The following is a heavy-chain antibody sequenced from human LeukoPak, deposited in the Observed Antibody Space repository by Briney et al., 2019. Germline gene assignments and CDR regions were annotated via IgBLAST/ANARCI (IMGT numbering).Heavy chain of an antibody. CDR2: IYSGGST. J-gene: IGHJ4*02. Sequence: GGSLRLSCAASGFTVSSNYMSWVRQAPGKGLEWVSIIYSGGSTKYADSVKGRFTISRDNSKNTLYLQMSTLRAEDTAVYYCARDLSYGGYLYFDYWGQGTLVTVSS. D-gene: IGHD5-12*01. CDR1: GFTVSSNY. V-gene: IGHV3-66*01. CDR3: ARDLSYGGYLYFDY.